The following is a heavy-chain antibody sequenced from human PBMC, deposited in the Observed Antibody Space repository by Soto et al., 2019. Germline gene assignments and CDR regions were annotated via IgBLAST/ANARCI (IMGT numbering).Heavy chain of an antibody. CDR3: AADSGYDSTLDY. CDR2: IVVGSGNT. D-gene: IGHD5-12*01. CDR1: GFTFTSSA. V-gene: IGHV1-58*01. J-gene: IGHJ4*02. Sequence: GASVKVSCKASGFTFTSSAVQWVRQARGQRLEWIGWIVVGSGNTNYAQKFQERVTITRDMSTSTAYMELSSLRSEDTAVYYCAADSGYDSTLDYWGQGTLVTVSS.